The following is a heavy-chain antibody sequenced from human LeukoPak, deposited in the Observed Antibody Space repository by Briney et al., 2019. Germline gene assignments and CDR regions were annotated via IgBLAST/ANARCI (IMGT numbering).Heavy chain of an antibody. J-gene: IGHJ6*03. D-gene: IGHD3-9*01. V-gene: IGHV4-39*01. CDR2: IYYSGGT. CDR3: ARAGQKGMSYDILTGYLYYYFMDV. CDR1: GGSISSSSYY. Sequence: SETLSLTCTVSGGSISSSSYYWGWIRQPPGKGLEWIGSIYYSGGTYYNPSLKSRVTISVDTSKNQFSLKLSSVTAADTAVYYCARAGQKGMSYDILTGYLYYYFMDVWGKGTTVTVSS.